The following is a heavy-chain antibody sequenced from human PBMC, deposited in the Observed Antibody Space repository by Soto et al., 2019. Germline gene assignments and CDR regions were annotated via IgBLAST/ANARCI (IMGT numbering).Heavy chain of an antibody. CDR3: ARDAPGVAPA. Sequence: PSETLSLTCTVSGGSIIDGQTYLNWIRQHPERGLEWMGYINYRGTTNYSPALKSRLLISIDTSKSQFSLRLTSVTAADTAVYYCARDAPGVAPAWGPGTRVTVSS. V-gene: IGHV4-31*03. CDR1: GGSIIDGQTY. J-gene: IGHJ5*02. D-gene: IGHD2-15*01. CDR2: INYRGTT.